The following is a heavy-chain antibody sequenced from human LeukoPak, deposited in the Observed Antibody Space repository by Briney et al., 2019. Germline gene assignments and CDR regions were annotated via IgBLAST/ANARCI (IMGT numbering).Heavy chain of an antibody. J-gene: IGHJ4*02. CDR1: GGTFSSYA. CDR3: AREETGTPDY. D-gene: IGHD1-1*01. CDR2: INPNSGAT. Sequence: ASVKVSCKASGGTFSSYAISWVRQAPGQGLEWMGWINPNSGATSYAQKFQGRVTMTRDMSTSTVYMELSSLRSEDTAVYYCAREETGTPDYWGQGTLVTVSS. V-gene: IGHV1-69*05.